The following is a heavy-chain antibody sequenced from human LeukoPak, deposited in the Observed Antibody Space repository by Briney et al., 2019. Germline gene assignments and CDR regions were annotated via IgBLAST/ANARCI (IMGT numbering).Heavy chain of an antibody. CDR3: ARDQGAAGDY. J-gene: IGHJ4*02. CDR2: INEDGSEK. D-gene: IGHD6-13*01. V-gene: IGHV3-7*01. CDR1: GFTFSTYW. Sequence: GGSLRLSCAASGFTFSTYWMTWVRQAPGKGLEWVANINEDGSEKFNVDSVKGRFTIYRDNAKKSVYLQMDSLIAEDTALYYCARDQGAAGDYWGQGTLVTVSS.